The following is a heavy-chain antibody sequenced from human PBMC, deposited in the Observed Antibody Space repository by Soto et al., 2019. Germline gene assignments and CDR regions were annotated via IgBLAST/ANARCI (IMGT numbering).Heavy chain of an antibody. Sequence: GGSLRLSCEASGFTFSYYALHWVRQAPGKGLEWVAVISHDGNDKHYADSVKGRFTISRDNSKNTLYLQMNSLRPEDAAVYFCAKDAFHYEKDYFDYWAQGTLVPVSS. CDR2: ISHDGNDK. CDR3: AKDAFHYEKDYFDY. J-gene: IGHJ4*02. CDR1: GFTFSYYA. D-gene: IGHD3-3*01. V-gene: IGHV3-30-3*01.